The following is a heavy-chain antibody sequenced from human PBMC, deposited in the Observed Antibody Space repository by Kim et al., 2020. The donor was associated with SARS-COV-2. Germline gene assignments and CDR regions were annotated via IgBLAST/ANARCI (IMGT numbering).Heavy chain of an antibody. D-gene: IGHD2-15*01. CDR2: INHSGST. CDR3: ARREALYCSGGSCYRHTSRNWFDP. V-gene: IGHV4-34*01. CDR1: GGSFSGYY. Sequence: SETLSLTCAVYGGSFSGYYWSWIRQPPGKGLEWIGEINHSGSTNYNPSLKSRVTISVDTSKNQFSLKLSSVTAADTAVYYCARREALYCSGGSCYRHTSRNWFDPWGQGTLVTVSS. J-gene: IGHJ5*02.